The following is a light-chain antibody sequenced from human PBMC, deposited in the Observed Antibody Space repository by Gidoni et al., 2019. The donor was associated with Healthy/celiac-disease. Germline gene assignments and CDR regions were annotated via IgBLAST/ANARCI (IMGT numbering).Light chain of an antibody. CDR3: QKYNNCVST. J-gene: IGKJ2*02. Sequence: EIVMTQSPATLSVSPGERAPLSCRASQSVSSNLAWYHQKPGQAPRLLIYGASTRATGIPARVSGSGYGTEFTLTISSLQSEEFAVYDWQKYNNCVSTFGQGTKLEIK. CDR1: QSVSSN. V-gene: IGKV3-15*01. CDR2: GAS.